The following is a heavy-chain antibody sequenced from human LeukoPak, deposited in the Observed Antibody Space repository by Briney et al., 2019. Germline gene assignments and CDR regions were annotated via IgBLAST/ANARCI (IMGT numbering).Heavy chain of an antibody. CDR3: ARVGSSGSVDY. CDR1: GFTFSDYY. Sequence: GGSLRLSCAASGFTFSDYYVSSIRQAPGRGLEWLSYISSTRTTYTNYVDSVKGRFTISRDNAKNSLYLQMSSLRAEDTAVYYCARVGSSGSVDYWGQGTLVTVSS. D-gene: IGHD1-1*01. CDR2: ISSTRTTYT. J-gene: IGHJ4*02. V-gene: IGHV3-11*06.